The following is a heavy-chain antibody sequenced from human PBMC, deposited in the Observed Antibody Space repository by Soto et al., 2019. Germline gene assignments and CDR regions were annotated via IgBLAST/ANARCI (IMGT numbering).Heavy chain of an antibody. CDR3: ACIFSGGYSYGFYYDVMDV. Sequence: SETLSLTCTVSGGSISSYYWSWIRQPPGKGLEWIGYIYYSGSTNYNPSLKSRVTISVDTSKNQFSLKLSSVTAADTAVYYCACIFSGGYSYGFYYDVMDVWGQGTTVTVSS. CDR1: GGSISSYY. V-gene: IGHV4-59*08. D-gene: IGHD5-18*01. J-gene: IGHJ6*02. CDR2: IYYSGST.